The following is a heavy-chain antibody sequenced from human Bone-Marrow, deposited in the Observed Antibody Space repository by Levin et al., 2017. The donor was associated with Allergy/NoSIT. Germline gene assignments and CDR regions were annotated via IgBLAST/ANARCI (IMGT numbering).Heavy chain of an antibody. CDR1: GFTFSTYA. CDR2: ISGGGGRT. CDR3: AKGMELWDIIAVGPPFDY. Sequence: GGSLRLSCTAPGFTFSTYAMSWVCKAPGKGLERVSSISGGGGRTDYADSVKGRFTISRDNSKNTLYLQMNSLRVEDTAVYYCAKGMELWDIIAVGPPFDYWGQGTLVTVSS. J-gene: IGHJ4*02. V-gene: IGHV3-23*01. D-gene: IGHD6-19*01.